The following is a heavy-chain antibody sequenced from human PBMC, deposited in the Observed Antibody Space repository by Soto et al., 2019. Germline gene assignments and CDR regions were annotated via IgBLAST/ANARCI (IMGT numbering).Heavy chain of an antibody. CDR1: VFTFSSYA. CDR3: ANKTNMCVAISYFHY. Sequence: EVRLLESGGGLLQPGGSLRLSCAASVFTFSSYALSWVRQAPGKGLELVSAISGSGGSTYYADSVKGRFTISGDTSKNTVNLQMNSLTAENTTVYHGANKTNMCVAISYFHYSGQGTMDTVT. V-gene: IGHV3-23*01. D-gene: IGHD3-9*01. J-gene: IGHJ4*02. CDR2: ISGSGGST.